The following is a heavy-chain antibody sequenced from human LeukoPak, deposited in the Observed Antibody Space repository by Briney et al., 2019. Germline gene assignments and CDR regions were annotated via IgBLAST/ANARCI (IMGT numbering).Heavy chain of an antibody. J-gene: IGHJ1*01. V-gene: IGHV4-34*01. CDR1: GGSFSGYY. D-gene: IGHD6-6*01. Sequence: SETLSLTCAVYGGSFSGYYWSWIRQPPGKGLEWIGEINHSGSTNYNPSLKSRVTISVDTSKNQFSLKLSSVTAADTAVYYCARRAIAARPIQHWGQGTLVTVSS. CDR2: INHSGST. CDR3: ARRAIAARPIQH.